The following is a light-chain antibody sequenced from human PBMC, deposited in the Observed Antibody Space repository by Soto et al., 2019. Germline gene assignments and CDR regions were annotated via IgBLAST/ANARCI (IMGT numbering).Light chain of an antibody. CDR3: NSYTRLSTLV. J-gene: IGLJ3*02. CDR2: EVS. CDR1: STDVGSYNY. Sequence: QSALTQPASVSESPGPSITISCTGTSTDVGSYNYVFWYQQHPGKARKLMIYEVSNRLSGVTKLFSGSKSANTASLTISGLQAEDEVDYYCNSYTRLSTLVFGGATKLTVL. V-gene: IGLV2-14*01.